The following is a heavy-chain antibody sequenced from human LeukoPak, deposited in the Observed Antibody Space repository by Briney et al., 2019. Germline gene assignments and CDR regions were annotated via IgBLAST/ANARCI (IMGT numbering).Heavy chain of an antibody. CDR3: ARDPPSSSFDY. Sequence: SETLSLTCTVSGGPISSNTYYWGWIRQPPGKGLEWIGSIYYSGSTYYNPSLKSRVTISVDTSKNQFSLKLSSVTAADTAVYYCARDPPSSSFDYWGQGTLVTVSS. CDR2: IYYSGST. CDR1: GGPISSNTYY. D-gene: IGHD6-13*01. J-gene: IGHJ4*02. V-gene: IGHV4-39*07.